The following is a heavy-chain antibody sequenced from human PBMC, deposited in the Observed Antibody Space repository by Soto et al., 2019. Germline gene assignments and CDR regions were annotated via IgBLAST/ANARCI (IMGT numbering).Heavy chain of an antibody. CDR2: IYYSGST. Sequence: QVQLQESGPGLVKPSETLSLTCTVSGGSVSSVSYYWSWIRQPPGKGLEWFGYIYYSGSTNYNPSIMSRVTMSLDTSKNQYSLKLGYVTAAGTGVYYCARYCSSVTCHEFDPWGQGPLVTVSS. CDR3: ARYCSSVTCHEFDP. D-gene: IGHD2-2*01. CDR1: GGSVSSVSYY. V-gene: IGHV4-61*01. J-gene: IGHJ5*02.